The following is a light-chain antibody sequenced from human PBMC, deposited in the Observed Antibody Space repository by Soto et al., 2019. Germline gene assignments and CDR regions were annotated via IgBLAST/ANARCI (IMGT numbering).Light chain of an antibody. Sequence: DIQMTQSPSSLSAPVGDRVTITCRASQGIANDLGWYQQKPGKAPKRLIYNASNLQSGVPSRFSGSGSGTEFTLTISSLQPEDFATYYCLQHNSYPPYTFGQGTKVDIK. CDR1: QGIAND. V-gene: IGKV1-17*01. J-gene: IGKJ2*01. CDR3: LQHNSYPPYT. CDR2: NAS.